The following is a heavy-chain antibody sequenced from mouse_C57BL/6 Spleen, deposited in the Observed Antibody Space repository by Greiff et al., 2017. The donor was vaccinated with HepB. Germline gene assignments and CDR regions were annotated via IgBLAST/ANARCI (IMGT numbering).Heavy chain of an antibody. Sequence: EVKLVESGGDLVKPGGSLKLSCAASGFTFSSYGMSWVRQTPDKRLEWVATISSGGSYTYYPDSVKGRFTISRDNAKNTLYLQMSSLKSEDTAMYYCARQKWDVKISLFDYWGQGTTLTVSS. CDR2: ISSGGSYT. J-gene: IGHJ2*01. V-gene: IGHV5-6*02. CDR3: ARQKWDVKISLFDY. D-gene: IGHD4-1*01. CDR1: GFTFSSYG.